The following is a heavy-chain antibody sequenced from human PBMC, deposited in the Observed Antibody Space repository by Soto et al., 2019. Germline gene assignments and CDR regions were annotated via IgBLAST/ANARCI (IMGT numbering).Heavy chain of an antibody. V-gene: IGHV3-48*02. CDR3: ARISETYEPY. CDR2: ISSSGNTI. Sequence: EVQLVESGGGMVQSGGSLRLSCAASGFMFSAYNMNWVRQAPGKGLEWLSFISSSGNTIYYADSVKGRFTVSRDTAKNSLYLQMNNLRDEDTAVYYCARISETYEPYWGQGTLVTVSS. CDR1: GFMFSAYN. D-gene: IGHD3-3*01. J-gene: IGHJ4*02.